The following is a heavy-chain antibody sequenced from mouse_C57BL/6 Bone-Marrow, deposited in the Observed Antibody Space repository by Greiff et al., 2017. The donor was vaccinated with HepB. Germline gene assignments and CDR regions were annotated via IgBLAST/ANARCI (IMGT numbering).Heavy chain of an antibody. CDR2: INPGSGGT. V-gene: IGHV1-54*01. D-gene: IGHD1-1*01. CDR3: ARSKTVVAYYAMDY. J-gene: IGHJ4*01. CDR1: GYAFTNYL. Sequence: VKVVESGAELVRPGTSVKVSCKASGYAFTNYLIEWVKQRPGQGLEWIGVINPGSGGTNYNEKFKGKATLTADKSSSTAYMQLSSLTSEDSAVYFCARSKTVVAYYAMDYWGQGTSVTVSS.